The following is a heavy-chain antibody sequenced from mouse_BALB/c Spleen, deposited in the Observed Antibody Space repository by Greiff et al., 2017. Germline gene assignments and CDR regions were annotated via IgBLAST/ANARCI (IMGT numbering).Heavy chain of an antibody. V-gene: IGHV3-2*02. Sequence: EVQLVESGPGLVKPSQSLSLTCTVTGYSITSDYAWNWIRQFPGNKLEWMGYISYSGSTSYNPSLKSRISITRDTSKNQFFLQLNSVTTEDTATYYCASRGGSSYWYFDVWGAGTTVTVSS. CDR2: ISYSGST. J-gene: IGHJ1*01. D-gene: IGHD1-1*01. CDR3: ASRGGSSYWYFDV. CDR1: GYSITSDYA.